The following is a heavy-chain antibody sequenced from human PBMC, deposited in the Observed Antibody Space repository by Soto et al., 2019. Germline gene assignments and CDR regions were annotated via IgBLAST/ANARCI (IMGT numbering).Heavy chain of an antibody. D-gene: IGHD6-13*01. V-gene: IGHV4-61*01. J-gene: IGHJ5*02. Sequence: PSETLSLTCTVSGGSVSSGSYYWSWIRQPPGKGLEWIGQIYYSGSTNYNPSLKSRVTISVDTSKNQFSLELSSVTAADTAVYYCARGGKSYSSPLGWFDPSGQVTLVTFSS. CDR1: GGSVSSGSYY. CDR3: ARGGKSYSSPLGWFDP. CDR2: IYYSGST.